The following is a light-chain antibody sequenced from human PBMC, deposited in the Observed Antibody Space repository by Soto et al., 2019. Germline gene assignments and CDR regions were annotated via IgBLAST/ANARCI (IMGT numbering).Light chain of an antibody. Sequence: QSALTQPRSVSGSPGQSVTISCTGTSSDVGGYNYVSWYQQHPGKAPKLMICDVSKGPSGVPDRFSGSKSGNTASLTISGLQAEDEADYYCCSYAGSYTVLFGGGTKLTVL. CDR1: SSDVGGYNY. CDR3: CSYAGSYTVL. CDR2: DVS. V-gene: IGLV2-11*01. J-gene: IGLJ2*01.